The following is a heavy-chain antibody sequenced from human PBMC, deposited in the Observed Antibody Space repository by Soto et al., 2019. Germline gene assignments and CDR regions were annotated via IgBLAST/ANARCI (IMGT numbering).Heavy chain of an antibody. CDR1: GFTFSSYA. CDR2: ISYDGSSK. V-gene: IGHV3-30-3*01. CDR3: ARDLRTQYFFDY. D-gene: IGHD3-9*01. Sequence: GGSLRLSCAASGFTFSSYAMHWVRQAPGKGLEWVAVISYDGSSKYYRDSVKGRFTISRDNSKNTLFLQMDSLRDEDTAVYYCARDLRTQYFFDYWGQGTQVTVSS. J-gene: IGHJ4*02.